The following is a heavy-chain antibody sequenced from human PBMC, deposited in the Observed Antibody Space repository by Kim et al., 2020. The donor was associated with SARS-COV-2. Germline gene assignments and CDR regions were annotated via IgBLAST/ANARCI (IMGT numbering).Heavy chain of an antibody. CDR3: ATYLAVALDY. CDR1: GFTFRNHE. Sequence: GGSLRLSCAGSGFTFRNHEMNWVRLAPGKGLEWISYISNRGSTTYYADSVKGRFTISRDNAKNSMYLQMNSLRAEDTAIYYCATYLAVALDYWGQGTLVTVPS. J-gene: IGHJ4*02. CDR2: ISNRGSTT. D-gene: IGHD6-19*01. V-gene: IGHV3-48*03.